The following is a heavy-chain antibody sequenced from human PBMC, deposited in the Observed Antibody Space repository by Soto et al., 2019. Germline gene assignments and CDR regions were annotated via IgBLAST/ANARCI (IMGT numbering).Heavy chain of an antibody. Sequence: PSDTLSLTCTVSGGSISSYYWSWIRQPAGKGLEWIGRIYTSGSTNYNPSLKSRVTMSVDTSKNQFSLKLSSVTAADTAVYYCARVRIAARTGAYGMDVWGQGTTVTVSS. V-gene: IGHV4-4*07. CDR1: GGSISSYY. D-gene: IGHD6-6*01. J-gene: IGHJ6*02. CDR2: IYTSGST. CDR3: ARVRIAARTGAYGMDV.